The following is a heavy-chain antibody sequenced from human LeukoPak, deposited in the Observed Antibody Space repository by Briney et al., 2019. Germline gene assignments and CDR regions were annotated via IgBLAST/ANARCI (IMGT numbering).Heavy chain of an antibody. Sequence: GGSLRLSCAASGFTFSSYSMNWVRQAPGKGLEWVSYISSSSSTIYYADSVKGRFTISRDNAKNSLYLQMNSLRSEDTAVYYSASGVRDILGGYYTDYYLYYMDVWGKGTTVSVSS. CDR2: ISSSSSTI. D-gene: IGHD3-9*01. V-gene: IGHV3-48*01. J-gene: IGHJ6*03. CDR3: ASGVRDILGGYYTDYYLYYMDV. CDR1: GFTFSSYS.